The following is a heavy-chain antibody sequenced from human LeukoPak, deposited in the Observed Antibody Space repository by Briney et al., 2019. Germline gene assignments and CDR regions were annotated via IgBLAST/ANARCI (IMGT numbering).Heavy chain of an antibody. Sequence: LSSSGSTIYYADSVKGRFTISRDNAKNSLYLQMNSLRAEDTAVYYCAKGRTIFGVVYFDYWGQGTLVTVSS. CDR2: LSSSGSTI. CDR3: AKGRTIFGVVYFDY. J-gene: IGHJ4*02. D-gene: IGHD3-3*01. V-gene: IGHV3-11*01.